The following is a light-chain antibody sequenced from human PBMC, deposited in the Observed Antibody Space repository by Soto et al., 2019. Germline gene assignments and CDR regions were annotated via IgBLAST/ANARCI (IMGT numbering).Light chain of an antibody. V-gene: IGKV3-15*01. CDR2: GAS. CDR1: QSVGIY. CDR3: QQYDNWPQT. J-gene: IGKJ1*01. Sequence: EIVMTQSPATLSVSPGARATLSCGASQSVGIYLAWYQQRPGQAPRLLIHGASTRAPGIPARFSGSGSGTHFTLTINSLQSEDFPVYYCQQYDNWPQTFGQGTKVDIK.